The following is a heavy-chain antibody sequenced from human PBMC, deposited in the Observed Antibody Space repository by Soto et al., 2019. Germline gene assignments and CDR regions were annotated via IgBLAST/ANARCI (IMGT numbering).Heavy chain of an antibody. V-gene: IGHV3-49*03. CDR1: GFTFGDYA. Sequence: VRLSCTASGFTFGDYAMSWFRQAPGKGLEWVGFIRSKAYGGTTEYAASVKGRFTISRDDSKSIAYLQMNSLKTEDTAVYYCTREKNTAMGLVDYWGQGTLVTVSS. D-gene: IGHD5-18*01. J-gene: IGHJ4*02. CDR3: TREKNTAMGLVDY. CDR2: IRSKAYGGTT.